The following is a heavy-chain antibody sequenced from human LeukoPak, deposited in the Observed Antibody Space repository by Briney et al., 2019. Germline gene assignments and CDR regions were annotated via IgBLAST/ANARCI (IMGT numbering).Heavy chain of an antibody. J-gene: IGHJ4*02. CDR2: IYYSGST. D-gene: IGHD6-13*01. CDR1: GGSLSSIYYY. V-gene: IGHV4-61*05. CDR3: ARRKSSSWRGEGRFFDY. Sequence: SETLSLTCTVSGGSLSSIYYYLGWIRQPPGKGLEWIGYIYYSGSTNYNPSLKSRVTISVDTSKNQFSLKLSSVTAADTAVYYCARRKSSSWRGEGRFFDYWGQGTLVTVSS.